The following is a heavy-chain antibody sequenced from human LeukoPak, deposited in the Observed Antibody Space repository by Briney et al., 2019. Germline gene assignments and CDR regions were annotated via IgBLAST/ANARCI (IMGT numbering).Heavy chain of an antibody. J-gene: IGHJ4*02. Sequence: PSETLSLTCAVYGGSFSGYYWSWIRQPPGKGLEWIGEINHSGSTNYNPSLKSRVTISVDTSKNQFSPKLSSVTAADTAVYYCAGPRIAARSPFDYWGQGTLVTVSS. CDR1: GGSFSGYY. CDR2: INHSGST. CDR3: AGPRIAARSPFDY. V-gene: IGHV4-34*01. D-gene: IGHD6-6*01.